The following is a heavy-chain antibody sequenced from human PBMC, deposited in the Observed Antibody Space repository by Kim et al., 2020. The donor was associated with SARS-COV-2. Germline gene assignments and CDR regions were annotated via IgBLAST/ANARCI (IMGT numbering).Heavy chain of an antibody. CDR1: GGTFSSYA. V-gene: IGHV1-69*13. CDR2: IIPIFGTA. J-gene: IGHJ6*02. D-gene: IGHD4-17*01. Sequence: SVKVSCKASGGTFSSYAISWVRQAPGQGLEWMGGIIPIFGTANYAQKFQGRVTITADESTSTAYMELSSLRSEDTAVYYCARSEMTTVTPEHSDYYYGMDVWGQGTTVTVSS. CDR3: ARSEMTTVTPEHSDYYYGMDV.